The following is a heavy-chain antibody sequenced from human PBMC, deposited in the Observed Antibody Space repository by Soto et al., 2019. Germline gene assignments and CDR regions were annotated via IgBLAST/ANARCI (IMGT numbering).Heavy chain of an antibody. CDR1: GLTLTTYS. CDR2: ISSSSSTI. CDR3: ICGYYCDY. V-gene: IGHV3-48*02. J-gene: IGHJ4*02. Sequence: EVQLVESGGGLVQPGGSLRLSCAASGLTLTTYSMNWVRQAPGKGLEWVSYISSSSSTIYYADSVKGRFTISRDNAKKSMYLQMNSLRDEDTAVYYCICGYYCDYWGQGTLVTVSS. D-gene: IGHD2-2*01.